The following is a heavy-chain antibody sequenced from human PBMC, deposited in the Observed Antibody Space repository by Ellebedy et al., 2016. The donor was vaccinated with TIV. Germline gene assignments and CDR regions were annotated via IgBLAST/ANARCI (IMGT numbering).Heavy chain of an antibody. D-gene: IGHD6-19*01. CDR3: TRVGYSSAYYFDR. Sequence: GESLKISCKVSGFIFGDYVISWFRQAPGKGLEWVGFIKREVSGGTREYAASVKGRFIISRDESKNIAYLQMNSLKTADTAVYYCTRVGYSSAYYFDRWGQGTLVTVSS. CDR1: GFIFGDYV. V-gene: IGHV3-49*03. J-gene: IGHJ4*02. CDR2: IKREVSGGTR.